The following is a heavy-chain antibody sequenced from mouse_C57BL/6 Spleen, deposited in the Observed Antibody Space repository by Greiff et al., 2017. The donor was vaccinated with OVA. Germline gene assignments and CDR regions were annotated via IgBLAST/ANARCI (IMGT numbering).Heavy chain of an antibody. D-gene: IGHD1-1*01. V-gene: IGHV1-55*01. CDR3: ARWGNYYGSSHFAY. CDR1: GYTFTSYW. CDR2: IYPGSGST. Sequence: QVQLKQPGAELVKPGASVKMSCKASGYTFTSYWITWVKQRPGQGLEWIGDIYPGSGSTNYNEKFKSKATLTVDTSSSTAYMQLSSLTSEDSAVYYCARWGNYYGSSHFAYWGQGTLVTVSA. J-gene: IGHJ3*01.